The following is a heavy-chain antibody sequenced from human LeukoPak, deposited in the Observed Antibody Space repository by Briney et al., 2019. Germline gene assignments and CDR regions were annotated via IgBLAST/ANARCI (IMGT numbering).Heavy chain of an antibody. V-gene: IGHV3-23*01. CDR3: AKDRIVSAGTGYYFDY. D-gene: IGHD6-13*01. J-gene: IGHJ4*02. Sequence: GGSLRLSCAASGFTFTNYAINWVRQAPGKGLEWVSGVSGSGGSTYYAGSVEGRFTISRDNSKNTVFLQMNYLEAEDTAAYYCAKDRIVSAGTGYYFDYWGRGTLVTVSS. CDR1: GFTFTNYA. CDR2: VSGSGGST.